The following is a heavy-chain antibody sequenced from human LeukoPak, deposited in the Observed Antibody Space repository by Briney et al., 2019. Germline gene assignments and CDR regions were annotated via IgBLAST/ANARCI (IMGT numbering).Heavy chain of an antibody. CDR2: IYSGGST. V-gene: IGHV3-53*01. J-gene: IGHJ4*02. Sequence: GSLRLSCAASGFTVSSNYMSWVRQAPGKGLEWVSVIYSGGSTYYADSVKGRFTISRDNSKTTLYLQMNSLRAEDTAVYYCARGIAVAGTSGDYFDYWGQGTLVTVSS. CDR1: GFTVSSNY. CDR3: ARGIAVAGTSGDYFDY. D-gene: IGHD6-19*01.